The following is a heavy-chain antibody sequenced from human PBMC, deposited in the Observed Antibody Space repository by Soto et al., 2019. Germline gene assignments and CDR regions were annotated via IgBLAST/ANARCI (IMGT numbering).Heavy chain of an antibody. D-gene: IGHD6-19*01. CDR3: VRDGRSGWHFGS. CDR2: IMQDGSQK. J-gene: IGHJ4*02. V-gene: IGHV3-7*01. Sequence: GGSLRLSCEASGFTFSAYWMSWVRQAPGKGLEWVANIMQDGSQKYLVDSVKGRFTISRDNAKNSLYLQMNSLRAEDTAVYYCVRDGRSGWHFGSWGQGTVVTVS. CDR1: GFTFSAYW.